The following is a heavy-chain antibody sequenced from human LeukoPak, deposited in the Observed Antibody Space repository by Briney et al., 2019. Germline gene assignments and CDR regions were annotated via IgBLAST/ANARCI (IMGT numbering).Heavy chain of an antibody. CDR3: AKDDGWLQYNN. CDR1: GFTVSNKY. D-gene: IGHD5-24*01. Sequence: GGSLRLSCAASGFTVSNKYMTWVRQAPGKGLEWVSLIYSDGRTYYADSVKGRCTISRDNSKNTLHLQMNSLRAEDTAVYYCAKDDGWLQYNNWGQGTLVTVSS. V-gene: IGHV3-53*01. J-gene: IGHJ4*02. CDR2: IYSDGRT.